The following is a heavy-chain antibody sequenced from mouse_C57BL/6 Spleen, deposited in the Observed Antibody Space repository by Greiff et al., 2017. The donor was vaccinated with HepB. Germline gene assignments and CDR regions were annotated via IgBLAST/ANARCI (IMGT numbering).Heavy chain of an antibody. Sequence: DVRLVESGGGLVKPGGFLKLSCAASGFTFSSYAMSWVRQTPEKRLEWVATISDGGSYTYYPDNVKGRFTISRDNAKNNLYLQMSHLKSEDTAMYYCARGGDYDYDRYYAMDYWGQGTSVTVSS. V-gene: IGHV5-4*03. CDR1: GFTFSSYA. CDR3: ARGGDYDYDRYYAMDY. J-gene: IGHJ4*01. CDR2: ISDGGSYT. D-gene: IGHD2-4*01.